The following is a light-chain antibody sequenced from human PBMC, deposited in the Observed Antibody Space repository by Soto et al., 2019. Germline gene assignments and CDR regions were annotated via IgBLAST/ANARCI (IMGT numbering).Light chain of an antibody. Sequence: EIVLTQSPATLSLSPGERATLSCRASQSVSSYLAWYQQKPGQAPRLLIYGASNRATGIPARFSGSGSGTDFTLTISSLEPEDFAVYYCQQRSNWRSTFGQGTKVDIK. V-gene: IGKV3-11*01. CDR2: GAS. J-gene: IGKJ1*01. CDR3: QQRSNWRST. CDR1: QSVSSY.